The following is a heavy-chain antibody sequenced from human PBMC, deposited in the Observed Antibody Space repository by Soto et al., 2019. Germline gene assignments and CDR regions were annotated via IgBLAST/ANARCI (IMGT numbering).Heavy chain of an antibody. Sequence: ASVKVSCKASGYTFTSYDINWVRQATGQGLEWMGWMNPNSGNTGYAQKFQGRVTMTRNTSISTAYMELSSLRSEDTAVYYCARSSLPLLRFLEWLLPTFDYWGQGTLVTVSS. D-gene: IGHD3-3*01. CDR3: ARSSLPLLRFLEWLLPTFDY. CDR1: GYTFTSYD. J-gene: IGHJ4*02. V-gene: IGHV1-8*01. CDR2: MNPNSGNT.